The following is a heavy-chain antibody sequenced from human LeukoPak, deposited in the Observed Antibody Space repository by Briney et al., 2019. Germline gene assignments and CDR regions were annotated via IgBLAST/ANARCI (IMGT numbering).Heavy chain of an antibody. J-gene: IGHJ5*02. D-gene: IGHD5-18*01. V-gene: IGHV3-11*01. Sequence: GGSLRLSCAASGFTVSSNYMSWIRQAPGKGLEWVSYISSSGSTIYYADSVKGRFTISRDNAKNSLYLQMNSLRAEDTAVYYCARDRGYSYGSWFDPWGQGTLVTVSS. CDR2: ISSSGSTI. CDR3: ARDRGYSYGSWFDP. CDR1: GFTVSSNY.